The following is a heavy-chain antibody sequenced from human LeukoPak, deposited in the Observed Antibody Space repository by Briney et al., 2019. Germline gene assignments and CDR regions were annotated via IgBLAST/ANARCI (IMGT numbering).Heavy chain of an antibody. CDR3: AGIPVFGVVLHQVPV. CDR1: GGTFSDYA. V-gene: IGHV1-69*10. Sequence: SVTASCKASGGTFSDYAYNWVRQAPGQGLEWMGVFIPILGTANSTQNFQDRVTITADISTNTAYLELTSLRSEDTAVYFCAGIPVFGVVLHQVPVWGKGTTVTVSS. CDR2: FIPILGTA. D-gene: IGHD3-3*01. J-gene: IGHJ6*04.